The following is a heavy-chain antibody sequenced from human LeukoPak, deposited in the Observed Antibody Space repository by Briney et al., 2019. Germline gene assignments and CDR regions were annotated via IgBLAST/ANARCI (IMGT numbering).Heavy chain of an antibody. J-gene: IGHJ1*01. CDR3: AKDMSYSSGPTEYFQH. CDR1: GFTFDDYA. Sequence: PGGSLRLSCAASGFTFDDYAMHWVRQAPGKGLEWVSLISWDGGSTYYADSVKGRFTISRDNSKNSLYLQMNSLRAEDTAVYYCAKDMSYSSGPTEYFQHWGQGTLVTVSS. V-gene: IGHV3-43D*03. CDR2: ISWDGGST. D-gene: IGHD6-19*01.